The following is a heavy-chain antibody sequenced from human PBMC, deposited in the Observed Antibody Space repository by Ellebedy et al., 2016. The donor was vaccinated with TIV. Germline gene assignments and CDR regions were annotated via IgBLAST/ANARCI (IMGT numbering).Heavy chain of an antibody. J-gene: IGHJ6*02. CDR1: GGSISSYY. CDR3: ARVAYYYDSSGYYYYYYYGMDV. V-gene: IGHV4-59*01. CDR2: IYYSGST. Sequence: GSLRLXXTVSGGSISSYYWSWIRQPPGKGLEWIGYIYYSGSTNYNPSLKSRVTISVDTSKNQFSLKLSSVTAADTAVYYCARVAYYYDSSGYYYYYYYGMDVWGQGTTVTVSS. D-gene: IGHD3-22*01.